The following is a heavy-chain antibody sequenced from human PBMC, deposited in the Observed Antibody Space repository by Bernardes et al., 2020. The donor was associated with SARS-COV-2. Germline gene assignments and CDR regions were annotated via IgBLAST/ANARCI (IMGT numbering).Heavy chain of an antibody. CDR3: AAIAVSGTAGSFDI. Sequence: GGSLRLSCAASGLTFSNYWMHWVRQGPGEGLVWVSCINSDGSSANYADSVRGRFTISRDNAKNTLYLQMNSLRVEDTAVYYCAAIAVSGTAGSFDIWGQGTMVTVSS. D-gene: IGHD6-19*01. V-gene: IGHV3-74*01. J-gene: IGHJ3*02. CDR2: INSDGSSA. CDR1: GLTFSNYW.